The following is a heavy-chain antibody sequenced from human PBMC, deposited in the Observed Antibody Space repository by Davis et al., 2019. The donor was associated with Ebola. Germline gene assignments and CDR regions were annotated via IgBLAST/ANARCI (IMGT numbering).Heavy chain of an antibody. CDR1: GFTFSSYW. D-gene: IGHD2-2*02. CDR3: AKAIYGGDYYYYGMDV. J-gene: IGHJ6*04. CDR2: ISWNSGSI. Sequence: PGGSLRLSCAASGFTFSSYWMSWVRQAPGKGLEWVSGISWNSGSIGYADSVKGRFTISRDNAKNSLYLQMNSLRAEDTALYYCAKAIYGGDYYYYGMDVWGKGTTVTVSS. V-gene: IGHV3-9*01.